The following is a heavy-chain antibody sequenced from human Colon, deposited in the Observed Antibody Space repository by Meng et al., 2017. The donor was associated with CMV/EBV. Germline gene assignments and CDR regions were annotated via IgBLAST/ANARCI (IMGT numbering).Heavy chain of an antibody. Sequence: QVQVVQSGGEVRKPGXPVKVFCKTSGYTFTTYGITWVRQAPGQGLEWMGWISTYNAYTKYAQKFQDRVSMTTDRSTDTAYMELSSLRSDDTAVYYCARGPQYCGDDCYMDYWGQGTLVTVSS. CDR1: GYTFTTYG. V-gene: IGHV1-18*01. CDR3: ARGPQYCGDDCYMDY. CDR2: ISTYNAYT. D-gene: IGHD2-21*02. J-gene: IGHJ4*02.